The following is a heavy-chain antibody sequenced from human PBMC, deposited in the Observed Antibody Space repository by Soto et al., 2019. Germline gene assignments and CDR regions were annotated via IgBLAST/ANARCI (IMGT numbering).Heavy chain of an antibody. V-gene: IGHV3-21*01. CDR1: GFTFSSYS. D-gene: IGHD3-16*01. J-gene: IGHJ6*02. Sequence: EMQLVESGGGLVKPGGSLRLSCAASGFTFSSYSMNWVRQAPGKGLEWVSSMSSSSRSYIYYADSVKGRFTISRDNAKNPRYLQMTSVRDEDTAVYYCARDESTFILEYGMDVWGQGTTVTVSS. CDR3: ARDESTFILEYGMDV. CDR2: MSSSSRSYI.